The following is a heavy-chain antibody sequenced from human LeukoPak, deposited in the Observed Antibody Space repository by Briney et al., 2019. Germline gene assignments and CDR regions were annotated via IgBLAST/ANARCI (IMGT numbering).Heavy chain of an antibody. D-gene: IGHD6-19*01. J-gene: IGHJ4*02. Sequence: ASVKVSCKASGGTFSSYAISWVGQAPGQGLEWMGGIIPIFGTANYAQKFQGRVTITADKSTSTAYMELSSLRSEDTAVYYCASRRDRWVLAHDISSGWYGLDYWGQGTLVTVSS. V-gene: IGHV1-69*06. CDR1: GGTFSSYA. CDR3: ASRRDRWVLAHDISSGWYGLDY. CDR2: IIPIFGTA.